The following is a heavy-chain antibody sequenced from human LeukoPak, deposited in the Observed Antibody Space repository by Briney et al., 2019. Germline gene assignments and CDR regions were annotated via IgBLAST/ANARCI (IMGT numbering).Heavy chain of an antibody. V-gene: IGHV4-59*08. CDR2: IYYSGGT. CDR1: SDSISSYY. D-gene: IGHD3-3*01. J-gene: IGHJ4*02. CDR3: ARLRKSVIFGVATYYFDY. Sequence: SETLSLTCTVSSDSISSYYWSWIRQPPGKGLEWIGYIYYSGGTSYNPSLKSRVTISIDTSKNQFSLKLSSATAADTAVYYCARLRKSVIFGVATYYFDYWGQGTLVTVSS.